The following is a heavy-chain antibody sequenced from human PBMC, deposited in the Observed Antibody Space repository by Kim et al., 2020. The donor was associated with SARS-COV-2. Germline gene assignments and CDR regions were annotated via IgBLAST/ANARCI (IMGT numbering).Heavy chain of an antibody. J-gene: IGHJ4*02. CDR3: ARETWGYGDYSYFDY. CDR1: GFTFSDYY. CDR2: ISSSGSNI. D-gene: IGHD4-17*01. Sequence: GGSLRLSCAASGFTFSDYYMSWIRQAPGKGLEWVSYISSSGSNIYYADSVKGRFTISRDNAKNSLYLQMNSLRAEDTAVYYCARETWGYGDYSYFDYWGQGTLVTVSS. V-gene: IGHV3-11*01.